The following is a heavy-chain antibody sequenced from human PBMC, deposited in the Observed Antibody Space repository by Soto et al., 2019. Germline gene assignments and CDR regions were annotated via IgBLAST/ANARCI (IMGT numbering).Heavy chain of an antibody. V-gene: IGHV4-4*02. CDR1: GGSISTSNL. CDR3: AKVPAAAGPYYFDY. CDR2: IYHSGST. J-gene: IGHJ4*02. Sequence: SETLSLTCAVSGGSISTSNLWTWVRQPPGKGLEWIGEIYHSGSTNYNPSLKSRVTISVDKSKNQFSLKLNSVTAEDTAVYYCAKVPAAAGPYYFDYWGQGTLVTVSS. D-gene: IGHD6-13*01.